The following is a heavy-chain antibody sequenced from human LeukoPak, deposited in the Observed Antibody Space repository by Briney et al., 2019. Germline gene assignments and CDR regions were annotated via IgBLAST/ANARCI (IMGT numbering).Heavy chain of an antibody. CDR2: VNSGSSTI. J-gene: IGHJ4*02. CDR3: ARDSGLSGYYFDH. V-gene: IGHV3-48*01. CDR1: GFTFIRYS. D-gene: IGHD3-22*01. Sequence: PGGSLGLSCAASGFTFIRYSMNWVRQAPGKGLEWVAYVNSGSSTISYADSVRGRFTISRDNAKDSLYLQMNSLRAEDTAVYYCARDSGLSGYYFDHWGQGTPVTVSS.